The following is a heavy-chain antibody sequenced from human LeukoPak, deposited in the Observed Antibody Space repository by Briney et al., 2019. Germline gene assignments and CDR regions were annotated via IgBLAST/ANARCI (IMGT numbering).Heavy chain of an antibody. CDR2: ITGSGSPT. Sequence: GGSLRLSCAASGFIFNTYAMSWVRQTPGKGLEWVSSITGSGSPTYYADSVRGRFTISRDNSENTLYLQMNRLRAEDTAVYYCARLALRYFDWFPEPFDYWGQGTLVTVSS. CDR1: GFIFNTYA. V-gene: IGHV3-23*01. J-gene: IGHJ4*02. CDR3: ARLALRYFDWFPEPFDY. D-gene: IGHD3-9*01.